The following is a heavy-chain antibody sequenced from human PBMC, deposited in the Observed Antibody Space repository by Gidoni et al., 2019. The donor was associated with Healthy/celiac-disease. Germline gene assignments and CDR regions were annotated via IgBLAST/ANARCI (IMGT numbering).Heavy chain of an antibody. CDR1: GGSFSGYY. CDR3: ATGPGGGLDY. J-gene: IGHJ4*02. V-gene: IGHV4-34*01. Sequence: QVQLQQWGAGLFKPSATLSLTCAVYGGSFSGYYWSWIRQPPGKGLEWIGEINHSGSTNYNPALKSRVTISVDTSKNQFSLKLSSVTAADTAVYYCATGPGGGLDYWGQGTLVTVSS. D-gene: IGHD3-10*01. CDR2: INHSGST.